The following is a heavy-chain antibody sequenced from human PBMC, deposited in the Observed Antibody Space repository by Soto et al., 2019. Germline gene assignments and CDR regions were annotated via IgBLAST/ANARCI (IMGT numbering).Heavy chain of an antibody. D-gene: IGHD2-21*02. CDR2: IIPIFGTA. V-gene: IGHV1-69*13. CDR3: ARHKSYTVVTPDYYYGMDV. J-gene: IGHJ6*02. CDR1: GGTFSSYA. Sequence: ASVKVSCKASGGTFSSYAISWVRQAPGQGLEWMGGIIPIFGTANYAQKFQGRVTITADESTSTAYMELSSLRSEDTAVYYCARHKSYTVVTPDYYYGMDVWGQGTTVTVS.